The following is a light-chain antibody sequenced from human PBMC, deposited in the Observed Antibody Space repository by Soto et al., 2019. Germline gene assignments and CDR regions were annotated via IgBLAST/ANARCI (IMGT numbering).Light chain of an antibody. CDR3: SSYTSSSPLV. V-gene: IGLV2-14*01. CDR2: EVN. Sequence: QSVLAQPASVSGSPGQSITISCTGASSDVGGYNYVSWYQQHPGKAPKLMIYEVNNRPSGVSNRFSGSKSGNTASLTISGLQADDEADYYCSSYTSSSPLVFGTGTKVTVL. CDR1: SSDVGGYNY. J-gene: IGLJ1*01.